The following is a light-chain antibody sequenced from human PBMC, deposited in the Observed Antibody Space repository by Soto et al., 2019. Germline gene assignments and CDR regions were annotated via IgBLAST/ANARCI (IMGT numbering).Light chain of an antibody. CDR1: QDINKW. V-gene: IGKV1-12*01. CDR2: TAS. J-gene: IGKJ4*01. CDR3: QQGKSFPLT. Sequence: DIQMTQSPSSVSASVVCGFTITCLASQDINKWLAWYQQKPGLAPNLVIYTASRLHGGGPSRFSGSASGTDFTLTISSLQPEDVATYYCQQGKSFPLTFGGGTKVDIK.